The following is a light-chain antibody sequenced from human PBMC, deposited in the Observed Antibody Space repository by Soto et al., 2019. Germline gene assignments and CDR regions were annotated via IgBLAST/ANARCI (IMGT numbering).Light chain of an antibody. CDR1: QSVSSSF. J-gene: IGKJ2*01. Sequence: EIVLTQSPGTLSLSPGERATLSCRASQSVSSSFLAWYQQKPRQSPRLLIYGASSRATGIPDRFSGSGSGTDFTLIISRLEPEDFAVYYCQQYGSSPYTFGPGTKLEIK. CDR3: QQYGSSPYT. V-gene: IGKV3-20*01. CDR2: GAS.